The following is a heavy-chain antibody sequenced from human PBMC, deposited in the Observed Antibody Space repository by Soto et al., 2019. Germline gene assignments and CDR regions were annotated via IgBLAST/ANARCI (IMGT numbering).Heavy chain of an antibody. CDR3: ARLWRSYYNSREFDP. J-gene: IGHJ5*02. CDR2: IYYSGST. CDR1: CGSISSYY. D-gene: IGHD3-10*01. V-gene: IGHV4-59*01. Sequence: PETLSLTCTVSCGSISSYYWSWIRQPPGKGLDWIGYIYYSGSTNYNPSLKSRVTISVDTSKNQFSLKLSSVTAADTAVYYCARLWRSYYNSREFDPWGQGTLVTVSS.